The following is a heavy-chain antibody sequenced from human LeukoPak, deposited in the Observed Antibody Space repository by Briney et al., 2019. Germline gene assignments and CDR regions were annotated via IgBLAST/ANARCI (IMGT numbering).Heavy chain of an antibody. CDR1: GFTFSSYG. D-gene: IGHD3-22*01. CDR2: IRYDGSNK. V-gene: IGHV3-30*02. CDR3: AKDDYYYDSSGRRGAFDI. Sequence: GGSLRLSCAASGFTFSSYGMHWVRQAPGKGLEWVAFIRYDGSNKYYADSVKGRFTISRDNSKNTLYLQMNSLRAEDTAVYYCAKDDYYYDSSGRRGAFDIWGQGTMVTVSS. J-gene: IGHJ3*02.